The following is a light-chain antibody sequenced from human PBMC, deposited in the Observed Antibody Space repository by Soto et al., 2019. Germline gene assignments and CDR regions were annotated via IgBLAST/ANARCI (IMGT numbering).Light chain of an antibody. J-gene: IGLJ2*01. CDR1: SSNIGSNY. V-gene: IGLV1-47*02. Sequence: QSVLTQPHSASGTPGQRVTISCSGSSSNIGSNYVFWYQQLPGTAPKLLVYSNNQRPSGVPDRFSGSKSGNTASLTISGLQAEDEADYYCCSYAGDLALFGGGTKLTVL. CDR2: SNN. CDR3: CSYAGDLAL.